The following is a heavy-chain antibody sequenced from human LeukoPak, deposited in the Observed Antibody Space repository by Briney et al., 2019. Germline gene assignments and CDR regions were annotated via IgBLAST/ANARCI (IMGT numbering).Heavy chain of an antibody. CDR2: ISGSGGST. D-gene: IGHD3-22*01. CDR3: ARYTDSSGYYHFDY. CDR1: GLTFSSYG. V-gene: IGHV3-23*01. Sequence: GGCLRLSCAASGLTFSSYGMSWVRQAPGKGLEWVSAISGSGGSTYYADSVKGRFTISRDNSKNTLYLQMNSLRAEGTAVYYCARYTDSSGYYHFDYWGQGTLVTVSS. J-gene: IGHJ4*02.